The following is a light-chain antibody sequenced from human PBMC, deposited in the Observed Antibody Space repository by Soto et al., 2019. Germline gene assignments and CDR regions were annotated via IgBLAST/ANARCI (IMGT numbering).Light chain of an antibody. CDR2: EVT. J-gene: IGLJ1*01. Sequence: QSVLTQPASVSGSPGQSITISCTGTSNDVGAYDYVSWYQQHPGKAPKLIIYEVTYRPSGVSNRFSGSQSGNTASLTISGLQAEDEADYYCQSYDSTLSARYVFGTGTKVTVL. CDR3: QSYDSTLSARYV. V-gene: IGLV2-14*01. CDR1: SNDVGAYDY.